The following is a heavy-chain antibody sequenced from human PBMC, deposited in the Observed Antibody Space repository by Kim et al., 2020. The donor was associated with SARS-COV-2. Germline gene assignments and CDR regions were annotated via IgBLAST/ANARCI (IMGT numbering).Heavy chain of an antibody. CDR3: AKDLESYSSSWLSCGMDV. V-gene: IGHV3-23*01. D-gene: IGHD6-13*01. Sequence: GGSLRLSCAASGFTFSSYAMSWVRQAPGKGLQWVSAISGSGGSTYYADSVKGRFTISRDNSKNTLYLQMNSLRAEDTAVYYCAKDLESYSSSWLSCGMDVWGQGTTVTVSS. CDR2: ISGSGGST. J-gene: IGHJ6*02. CDR1: GFTFSSYA.